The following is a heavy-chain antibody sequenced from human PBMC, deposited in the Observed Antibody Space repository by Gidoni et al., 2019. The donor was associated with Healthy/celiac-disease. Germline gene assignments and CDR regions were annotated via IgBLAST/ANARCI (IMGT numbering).Heavy chain of an antibody. CDR3: ASITFGGVIGEDAFDI. Sequence: EVQLVESGGGLIQPGGSLRLSCAASGFTVSSNYMSWVRQAPGKGLEWVSVIYSGGSTYYADSVKGRFTISRDNSKNTLYLQMNSLRAEDTAVYYCASITFGGVIGEDAFDIWGQGTMVTVSS. J-gene: IGHJ3*02. V-gene: IGHV3-53*01. CDR1: GFTVSSNY. D-gene: IGHD3-16*02. CDR2: IYSGGST.